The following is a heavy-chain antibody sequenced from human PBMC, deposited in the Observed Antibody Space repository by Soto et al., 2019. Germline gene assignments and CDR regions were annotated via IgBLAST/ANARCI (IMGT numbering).Heavy chain of an antibody. CDR3: ARGYCSGGSCYDPLYWFAP. V-gene: IGHV1-69*01. D-gene: IGHD2-15*01. Sequence: QVQLVQSGAEVKKPGSSVKVSCKASGGTFSSYAISWVRQAPGQGLEWMGGIIPIFGTANYAQKFQGRVPITADEYTSTAYMELSSLRSEDTAVYYCARGYCSGGSCYDPLYWFAPWGQGTLVPVSS. J-gene: IGHJ5*02. CDR2: IIPIFGTA. CDR1: GGTFSSYA.